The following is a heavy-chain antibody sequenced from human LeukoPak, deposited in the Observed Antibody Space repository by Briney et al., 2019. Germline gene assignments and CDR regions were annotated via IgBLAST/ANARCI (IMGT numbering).Heavy chain of an antibody. D-gene: IGHD5-12*01. CDR1: GCSISSYY. J-gene: IGHJ1*01. Sequence: SETLSLTCTASGCSISSYYLSWIRQPPGKGLEWIGYIYYSGSTNYNPYPKSRVTISVDTSKNHFSLKLSSVTAADTAVYYCASHIAAMERFQHWGQGTLVTVSS. CDR2: IYYSGST. CDR3: ASHIAAMERFQH. V-gene: IGHV4-59*01.